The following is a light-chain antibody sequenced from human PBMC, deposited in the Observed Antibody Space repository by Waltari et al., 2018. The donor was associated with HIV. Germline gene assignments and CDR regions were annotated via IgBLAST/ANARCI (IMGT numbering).Light chain of an antibody. V-gene: IGLV1-44*01. CDR1: RSNIGSIT. CDR2: DDN. Sequence: QSVLTRPPSASGTLGQRVTIPCSGRRSNIGSITVNWYQQLPGTAPKLLISDDNRRPSGVPARFSGSKSGTSASLAISGLQSEDEADYYCAAWDDNLNGLFGGGTKLTVL. CDR3: AAWDDNLNGL. J-gene: IGLJ2*01.